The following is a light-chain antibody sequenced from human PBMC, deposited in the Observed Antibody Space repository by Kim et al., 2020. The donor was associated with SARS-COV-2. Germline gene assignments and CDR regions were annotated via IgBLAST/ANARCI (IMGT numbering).Light chain of an antibody. CDR3: VLYMGSGIWV. CDR2: STN. CDR1: SGSVSTSYY. J-gene: IGLJ3*02. V-gene: IGLV8-61*01. Sequence: GWTVTRTCGLSSGSVSTSYYPSWYQQTPGQAPRTLIYSTNTRSSGVPGRFSGSILGNKAALTITGAHADDESDYYCVLYMGSGIWVFGGGTQLTVL.